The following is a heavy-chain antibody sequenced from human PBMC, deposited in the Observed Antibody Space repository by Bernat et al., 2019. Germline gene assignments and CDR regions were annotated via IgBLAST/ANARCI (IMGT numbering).Heavy chain of an antibody. J-gene: IGHJ3*02. Sequence: EVQLLESGGDSVQPGGSLRLSCAASGFTLSSYAINWVRQAPGKGLEWVSGISGSGGNTYYANSVKGRFTISRDSSKNTLYLQMNSLRSEDTAVYYCARVRVATINDAFDIWGQGTMVTVSS. CDR1: GFTLSSYA. D-gene: IGHD5-12*01. V-gene: IGHV3-23*01. CDR2: ISGSGGNT. CDR3: ARVRVATINDAFDI.